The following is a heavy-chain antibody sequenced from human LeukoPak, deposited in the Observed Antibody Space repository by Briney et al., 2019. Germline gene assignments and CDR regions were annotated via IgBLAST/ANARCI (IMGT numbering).Heavy chain of an antibody. D-gene: IGHD4/OR15-4a*01. V-gene: IGHV3-23*01. J-gene: IGHJ6*02. CDR2: IRGGGHDT. CDR1: GFTIGNNA. CDR3: AKSGPNYHDYMGLDV. Sequence: GGSLRLSCAASGFTIGNNAMSWVRQAPGKGLECVSAIRGGGHDTFFADAVKGRCTISRDNAKDTLYVQMNSLSADDRALLCCAKSGPNYHDYMGLDVRGPGTTVTVSS.